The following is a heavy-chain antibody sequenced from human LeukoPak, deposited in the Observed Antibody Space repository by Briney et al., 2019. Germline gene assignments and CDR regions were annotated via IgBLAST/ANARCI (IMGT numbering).Heavy chain of an antibody. CDR1: GGTFSSYA. Sequence: GASVKVSCKASGGTFSSYAISWVRQAPGQGLEWMGGISAYNGNTNYAQKLQGRVTMTTDTSTSTAYMELRSLRSDDTAVYYCARRDSVPGLRGEDYWGQGTLVTVSS. V-gene: IGHV1-18*01. J-gene: IGHJ4*02. D-gene: IGHD3-22*01. CDR2: ISAYNGNT. CDR3: ARRDSVPGLRGEDY.